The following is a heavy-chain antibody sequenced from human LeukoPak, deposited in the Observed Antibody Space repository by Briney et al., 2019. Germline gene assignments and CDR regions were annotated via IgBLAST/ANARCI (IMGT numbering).Heavy chain of an antibody. Sequence: ASVKVSCKASGYTFTGYYMHWVRQAPGQGLEWMGIINPSGGSTSYAQKFQGRVTMTRDTSTSTVYMELSSLRSEDTAVYYCARERWLMVRGVIALNYWGQGTLVTVSS. D-gene: IGHD3-10*01. CDR1: GYTFTGYY. CDR2: INPSGGST. CDR3: ARERWLMVRGVIALNY. J-gene: IGHJ4*02. V-gene: IGHV1-46*01.